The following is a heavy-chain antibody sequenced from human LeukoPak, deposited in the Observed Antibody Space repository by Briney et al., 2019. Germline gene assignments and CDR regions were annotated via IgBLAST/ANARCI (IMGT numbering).Heavy chain of an antibody. CDR3: ARVLYSSGWYRYYYYYYGMDV. CDR2: MNPNSGNT. D-gene: IGHD6-19*01. J-gene: IGHJ6*02. Sequence: ASVTVSCKASGYTFTSYDINWVRQAPGQGLEWMGWMNPNSGNTVYAQKLKGRVTMTRNTSISTAYMELSSLRSEDTAVYYCARVLYSSGWYRYYYYYYGMDVWGQGTTVTVSS. CDR1: GYTFTSYD. V-gene: IGHV1-8*01.